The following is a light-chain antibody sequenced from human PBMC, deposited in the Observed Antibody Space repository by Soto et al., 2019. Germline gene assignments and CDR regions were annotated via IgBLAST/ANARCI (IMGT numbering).Light chain of an antibody. Sequence: DTQMTQSPSTLSASVGDRVTITCRASQSISNCLAWYQQRPGRAPNLLIHTASTLKSGVPSRFSGSGSGTEFTLNISSLQPDDFATYYCQQYKSYSPTFGQGTKVEIK. J-gene: IGKJ1*01. CDR2: TAS. V-gene: IGKV1-5*03. CDR3: QQYKSYSPT. CDR1: QSISNC.